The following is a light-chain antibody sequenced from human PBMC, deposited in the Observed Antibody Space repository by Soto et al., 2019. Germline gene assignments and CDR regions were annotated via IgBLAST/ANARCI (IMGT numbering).Light chain of an antibody. CDR3: PQHNGWPQT. CDR1: QNVSSN. V-gene: IGKV3-15*01. Sequence: EIVLTQSPGTLSVSPGERATLSCRASQNVSSNLAWYQQRPGQAPRLPIHGASTRATATPGRISGSGSGTELSLTISSRQSEDSAVYYSPQHNGWPQTFGQGTKVEVK. J-gene: IGKJ1*01. CDR2: GAS.